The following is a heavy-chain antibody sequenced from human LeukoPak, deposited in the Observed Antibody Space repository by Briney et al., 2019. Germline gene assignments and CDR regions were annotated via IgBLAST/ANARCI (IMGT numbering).Heavy chain of an antibody. J-gene: IGHJ3*01. CDR1: GFIFSDYY. CDR2: ITSGGSTM. CDR3: ARGGYYYDSSGVDAFSV. D-gene: IGHD3-22*01. Sequence: GGSLRLSCAASGFIFSDYYMAWIRQAPGKGLEWVSCITSGGSTMYYADSVKGRFTISRDNAKKSLYMQMNSLRAEDTAVYFCARGGYYYDSSGVDAFSVWGQGTMVTVSS. V-gene: IGHV3-11*01.